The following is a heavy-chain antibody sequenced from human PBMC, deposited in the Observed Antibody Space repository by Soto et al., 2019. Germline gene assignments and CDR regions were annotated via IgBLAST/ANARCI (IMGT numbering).Heavy chain of an antibody. Sequence: PGGSLRLSCAASGFTFSSYSMNWVRQAPGKGLKWVSYISSSSSTIYYADSVKGRFTISRDNAKNSLYLQMNSLRAEDTAVYYCARPGYCSGGSCYSEYIYYYYYMDVWGKGTTVTVSS. CDR2: ISSSSSTI. CDR3: ARPGYCSGGSCYSEYIYYYYYMDV. D-gene: IGHD2-15*01. V-gene: IGHV3-48*01. CDR1: GFTFSSYS. J-gene: IGHJ6*03.